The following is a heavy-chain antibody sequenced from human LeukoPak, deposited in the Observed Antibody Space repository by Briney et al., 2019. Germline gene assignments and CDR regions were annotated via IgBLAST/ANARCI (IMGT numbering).Heavy chain of an antibody. V-gene: IGHV3-53*01. Sequence: GGSLRLSCAASGFTVSSNYMSWVRQAPGKGLEWVSVIYSGGSTYYADSVKGRFTISRDSSKNTLYLQMNSLRAEDTAVYYCARYEQQLSIYGMDVWGQGTTVTVSS. CDR2: IYSGGST. D-gene: IGHD6-13*01. J-gene: IGHJ6*02. CDR1: GFTVSSNY. CDR3: ARYEQQLSIYGMDV.